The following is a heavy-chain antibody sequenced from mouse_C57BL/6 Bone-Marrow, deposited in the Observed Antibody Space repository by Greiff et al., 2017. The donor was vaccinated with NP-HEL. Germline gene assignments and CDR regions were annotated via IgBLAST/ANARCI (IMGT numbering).Heavy chain of an antibody. J-gene: IGHJ2*01. CDR3: ARQATPFAY. Sequence: QVQLQQSGAELMKPGASVKLSCKATGYTFTGYWIEWVKQRPGHGLEWIGEILPGSGSSNYTEKFKGKATFTADTSSNTAYMQLSSLTTEDSAIYYCARQATPFAYWGQGTTLTVSS. V-gene: IGHV1-9*01. CDR1: GYTFTGYW. D-gene: IGHD3-2*02. CDR2: ILPGSGSS.